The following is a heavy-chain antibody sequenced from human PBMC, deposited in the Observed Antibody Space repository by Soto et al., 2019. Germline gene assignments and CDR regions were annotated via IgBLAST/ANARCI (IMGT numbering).Heavy chain of an antibody. CDR1: GGSISSGDYY. CDR2: IYYSGST. V-gene: IGHV4-30-4*01. CDR3: ASHVVTAMVGGIDY. J-gene: IGHJ4*02. D-gene: IGHD5-18*01. Sequence: SETLSLTCTVSGGSISSGDYYWSWIRQPPGKGLEWIGYIYYSGSTYYNPSLKSRVTISVDTSKNQFSLKLSSVTAADTAVYYCASHVVTAMVGGIDYWGQGTLVTVSS.